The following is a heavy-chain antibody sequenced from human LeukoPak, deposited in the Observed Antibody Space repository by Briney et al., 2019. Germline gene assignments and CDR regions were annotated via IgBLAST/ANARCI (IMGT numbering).Heavy chain of an antibody. J-gene: IGHJ4*02. V-gene: IGHV4-34*01. D-gene: IGHD6-13*01. CDR3: ARPSYSSSSIYYFDY. CDR2: INHSGST. CDR1: GGSFSGYY. Sequence: SETLSLTCAVYGGSFSGYYWSWIRQPPGKGLEWIGEINHSGSTNYNPSLKSRVTISVDTSKNQFSLKLSSVTAADTAVYYCARPSYSSSSIYYFDYGGQGTLVTVSS.